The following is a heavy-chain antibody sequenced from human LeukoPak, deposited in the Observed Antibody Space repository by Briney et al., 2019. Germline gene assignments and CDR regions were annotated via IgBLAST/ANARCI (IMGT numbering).Heavy chain of an antibody. CDR3: AKYCGADCFSGIDH. J-gene: IGHJ4*02. D-gene: IGHD2-21*02. Sequence: GGALRVSCVASVFTSSNDAMTWVRQAPGKGLEWGSTVSGPGTDTYYVDSLKGRFTISRDNSKQTVYLQMKNLRHEATAIYSCAKYCGADCFSGIDHWGQGTLVTVSS. CDR2: VSGPGTDT. V-gene: IGHV3-23*01. CDR1: VFTSSNDA.